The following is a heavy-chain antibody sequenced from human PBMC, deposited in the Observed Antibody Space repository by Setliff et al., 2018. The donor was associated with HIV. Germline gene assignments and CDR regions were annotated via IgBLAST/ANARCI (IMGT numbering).Heavy chain of an antibody. J-gene: IGHJ5*02. CDR3: AGGFRDDIVVVSGRPRTWLDP. CDR1: GGSFNTYY. V-gene: IGHV4-34*01. Sequence: SETLSLTCAVYGGSFNTYYWSWIRQTPGKGLEWIGSIHYGGTTYSNPSLRSRVAFSVDTSKNQFSLKLSSVTAADTAVYYCAGGFRDDIVVVSGRPRTWLDPWGQGTLVTVSS. D-gene: IGHD2-2*01. CDR2: IHYGGTT.